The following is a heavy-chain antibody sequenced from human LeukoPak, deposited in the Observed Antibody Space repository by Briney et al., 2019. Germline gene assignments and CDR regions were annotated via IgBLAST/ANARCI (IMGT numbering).Heavy chain of an antibody. Sequence: ASVKVSCKASGYTFSYYYLHWVRQAPGQGLEWMGIINPSSGATNYAQKFQGRVTLTRDTSTGTVYMELSSLISEDTAVYYCARRRDEGFDIWGQGTLVTVSS. V-gene: IGHV1-46*01. CDR1: GYTFSYYY. CDR3: ARRRDEGFDI. J-gene: IGHJ3*02. CDR2: INPSSGAT.